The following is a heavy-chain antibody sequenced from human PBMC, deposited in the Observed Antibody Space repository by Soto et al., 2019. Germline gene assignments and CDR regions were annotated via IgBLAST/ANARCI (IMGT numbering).Heavy chain of an antibody. CDR2: ISAYNGNT. CDR1: CYTFTSYG. CDR3: ARVAPYYYDSSGYWTTGRFDT. D-gene: IGHD3-22*01. J-gene: IGHJ5*02. V-gene: IGHV1-18*01. Sequence: ASVKVSCKASCYTFTSYGISLVRQYTGQWLECIGWISAYNGNTNYAQRLQGRVTMTTDTSTSTAYMELRSLRSDDTAVYYCARVAPYYYDSSGYWTTGRFDTWGQGTLVTVSS.